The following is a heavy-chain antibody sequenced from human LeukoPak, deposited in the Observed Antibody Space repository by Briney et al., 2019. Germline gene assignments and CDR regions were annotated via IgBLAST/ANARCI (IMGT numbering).Heavy chain of an antibody. Sequence: ASVKVSCKASGGTFSNYAISWVRRAPGQGLEWMGGIVPIFATPNYAQKFQDRVTITADESTSTAYMELSSLTSEDTAVYYCARAGRAYSSSWSYDYWGQGTVITVSS. CDR1: GGTFSNYA. CDR3: ARAGRAYSSSWSYDY. J-gene: IGHJ4*02. D-gene: IGHD6-13*01. CDR2: IVPIFATP. V-gene: IGHV1-69*13.